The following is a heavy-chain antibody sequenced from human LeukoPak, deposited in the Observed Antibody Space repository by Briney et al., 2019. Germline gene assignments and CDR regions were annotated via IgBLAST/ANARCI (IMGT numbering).Heavy chain of an antibody. CDR2: IYYSGST. Sequence: SETLSLTCTVSGGSISSSSYYWGWIRQPPGKGLEWIGSIYYSGSTYYNPSLKSRVTISVDTSKNQFSLKLSSVTAADTAVYYCARAVLDIAAAGTENWFDPWGQGTLVTVSS. J-gene: IGHJ5*02. CDR1: GGSISSSSYY. CDR3: ARAVLDIAAAGTENWFDP. V-gene: IGHV4-39*07. D-gene: IGHD6-13*01.